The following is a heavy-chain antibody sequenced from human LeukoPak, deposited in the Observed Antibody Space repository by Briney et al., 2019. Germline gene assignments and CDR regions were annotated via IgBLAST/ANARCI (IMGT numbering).Heavy chain of an antibody. J-gene: IGHJ4*02. Sequence: SETLSLTCTVSGGSISSYYWSWIRQPPGKGLEWIGYIYYSGNTKYNPSLKSRVTMSKDTSKNQFSLKLNSMTTADTAVYYCTRGAGWLIDYWGQGILVTVSS. CDR3: TRGAGWLIDY. CDR2: IYYSGNT. V-gene: IGHV4-59*01. D-gene: IGHD3-16*01. CDR1: GGSISSYY.